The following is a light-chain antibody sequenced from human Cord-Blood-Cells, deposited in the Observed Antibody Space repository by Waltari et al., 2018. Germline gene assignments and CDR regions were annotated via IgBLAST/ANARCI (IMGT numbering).Light chain of an antibody. Sequence: EIVLTQSPATLSLSPGERATLPCRTSQSVSSYLAWYQQKPGQAPRLLIYDASNRATCIPARFSGSGSGTDFTLTISSLEPEDFAVYYCQQRSNWYTFGQGTKLEIK. CDR1: QSVSSY. CDR3: QQRSNWYT. V-gene: IGKV3-11*01. J-gene: IGKJ2*01. CDR2: DAS.